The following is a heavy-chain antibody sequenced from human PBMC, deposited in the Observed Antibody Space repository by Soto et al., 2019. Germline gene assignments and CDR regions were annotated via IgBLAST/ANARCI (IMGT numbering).Heavy chain of an antibody. CDR1: GYTFTTYW. J-gene: IGHJ4*02. V-gene: IGHV5-51*01. CDR2: IYPGDSDV. D-gene: IGHD5-12*01. Sequence: GESLKISCPGSGYTFTTYWVGWVRQMPGKVLDWMGNIYPGDSDVKYSPSFQGQVTISVDKSISTAYLQWNSLKASDTAVYYCARQNYAGYGGYDSAFDTWGQGTLVTVSS. CDR3: ARQNYAGYGGYDSAFDT.